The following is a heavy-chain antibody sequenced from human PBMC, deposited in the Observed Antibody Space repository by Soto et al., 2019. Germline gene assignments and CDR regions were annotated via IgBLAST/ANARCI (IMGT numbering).Heavy chain of an antibody. CDR3: ARLAARADYYYGMDV. CDR2: IDPSDSYT. J-gene: IGHJ6*02. V-gene: IGHV5-10-1*01. CDR1: GYSFTSYW. D-gene: IGHD6-6*01. Sequence: ESLQISCKGSGYSFTSYWISWVRQMPGKGLEWMGRIDPSDSYTNYSPSFQGHVTISADKSISTAYLQWSSLKASDTAMYYCARLAARADYYYGMDVWGQGTTVTVS.